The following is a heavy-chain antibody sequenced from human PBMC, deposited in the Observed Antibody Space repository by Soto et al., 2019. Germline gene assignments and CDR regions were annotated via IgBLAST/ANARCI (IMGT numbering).Heavy chain of an antibody. CDR2: FSSSGETI. CDR3: ARDRSSSWYGRGYHYYGMDV. D-gene: IGHD6-13*01. CDR1: GFTSSDYY. Sequence: QVPLVESGGGLVKPGGSLRLSCVASGFTSSDYYMSWIRQAPGKGLEYISYFSSSGETIYSADSVRGRFTISRDNAKNSLYLQMNNLRAEDTAVYYCARDRSSSWYGRGYHYYGMDVWGQGTAVTVSS. J-gene: IGHJ6*02. V-gene: IGHV3-11*01.